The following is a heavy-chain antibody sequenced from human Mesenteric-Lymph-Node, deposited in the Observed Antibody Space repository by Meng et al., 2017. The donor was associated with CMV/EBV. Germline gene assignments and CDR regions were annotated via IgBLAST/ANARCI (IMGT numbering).Heavy chain of an antibody. CDR3: ARDFSPPRGSYCTNGVCYIFDY. D-gene: IGHD2-8*01. J-gene: IGHJ4*02. CDR2: ISSSSSYI. CDR1: GFIFSSYS. Sequence: GESLKISCAASGFIFSSYSMNWVRQAPGKGLEWVSSISSSSSYIYYADSVKGRFTISRDNAKNSLYLQMNSLRAEDTAVYYCARDFSPPRGSYCTNGVCYIFDYWGQGTLVTVSS. V-gene: IGHV3-21*01.